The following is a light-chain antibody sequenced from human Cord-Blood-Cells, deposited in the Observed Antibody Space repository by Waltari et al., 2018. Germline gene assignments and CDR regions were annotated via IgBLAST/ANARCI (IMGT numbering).Light chain of an antibody. CDR1: QSVSSN. CDR3: QQYNNWPPIT. J-gene: IGKJ5*01. Sequence: EIVMTQSPATLSVSPGERATLSCRASQSVSSNLAWYQQKPGQAPRLLIYGASTRATCTPARFSGSGSGTEFTLTISSLQSEDFSVYYCQQYNNWPPITFGQGTRLEIK. CDR2: GAS. V-gene: IGKV3-15*01.